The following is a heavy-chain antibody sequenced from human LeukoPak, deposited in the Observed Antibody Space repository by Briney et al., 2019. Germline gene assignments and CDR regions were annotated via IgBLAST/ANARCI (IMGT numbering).Heavy chain of an antibody. CDR2: IYYSGST. Sequence: SETLSLTCTVSGGSISSGDYYWSWIRQPPGKGLEWIGYIYYSGSTYYNPSLKSRVTISVDTSKNQFSLKLSSVTAADTAVYYCARVCYDFWSGYYRYFDYWGQGTLVTVSS. D-gene: IGHD3-3*01. V-gene: IGHV4-30-4*01. J-gene: IGHJ4*02. CDR3: ARVCYDFWSGYYRYFDY. CDR1: GGSISSGDYY.